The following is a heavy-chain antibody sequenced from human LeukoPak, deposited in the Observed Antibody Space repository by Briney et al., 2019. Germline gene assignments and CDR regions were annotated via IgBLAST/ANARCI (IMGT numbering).Heavy chain of an antibody. CDR3: ARGGYYGSGSDFRFDP. D-gene: IGHD3-10*01. J-gene: IGHJ5*02. V-gene: IGHV4-59*01. CDR2: IYYSGST. CDR1: GGSISSYY. Sequence: SETLSLTCTVSGGSISSYYWSWIRQPPGKGLEWIGYIYYSGSTNYNPSLKSRVTISVDTSKNQFSLKLKSVTAADTAVYYCARGGYYGSGSDFRFDPWGQGTLVTVSS.